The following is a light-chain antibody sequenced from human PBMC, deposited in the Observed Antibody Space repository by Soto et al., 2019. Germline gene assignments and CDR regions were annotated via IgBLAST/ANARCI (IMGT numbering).Light chain of an antibody. Sequence: QAVVTQPPSVSGAPGQRVTISCIGSSSNIGAGYDVHWYQQLPETAPKLLIYGNSNRPSGVPDRFSGSKSGTSASLAITGLQAEDEADYYCQSYDSSLSGSVFGGGTKVTVL. CDR3: QSYDSSLSGSV. CDR1: SSNIGAGYD. J-gene: IGLJ2*01. CDR2: GNS. V-gene: IGLV1-40*01.